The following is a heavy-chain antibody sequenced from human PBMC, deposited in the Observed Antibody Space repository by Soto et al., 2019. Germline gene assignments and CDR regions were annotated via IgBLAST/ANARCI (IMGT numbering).Heavy chain of an antibody. D-gene: IGHD2-15*01. Sequence: EVQLVESGGGLVQPGGSLRLACAASGFVFSTYSMTWVRQAPGKGLEWVSYISSSSSTIYYADSVQGRFTISRDNAKNSLYLQVNSLRDEDTAVYYCARPAGRVDYFEYWGQGTLVTVSS. CDR1: GFVFSTYS. V-gene: IGHV3-48*02. J-gene: IGHJ4*02. CDR2: ISSSSSTI. CDR3: ARPAGRVDYFEY.